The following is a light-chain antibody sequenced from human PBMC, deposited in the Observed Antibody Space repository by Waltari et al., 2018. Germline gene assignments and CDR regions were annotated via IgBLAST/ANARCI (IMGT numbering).Light chain of an antibody. CDR2: EVS. V-gene: IGLV2-23*02. Sequence: QSALTQPASVSGSPGQSITISCTGTSSDVGSYNLVSWYQQLPGKAPKLMISEVSKRPSGVSNRFSCSKSGNTASLTISGLQAEDEADYYCCSYAGSSTVFGGGTKLTVL. J-gene: IGLJ2*01. CDR1: SSDVGSYNL. CDR3: CSYAGSSTV.